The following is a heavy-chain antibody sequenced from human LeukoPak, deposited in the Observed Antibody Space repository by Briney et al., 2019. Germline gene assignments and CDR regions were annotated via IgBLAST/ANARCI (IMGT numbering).Heavy chain of an antibody. CDR2: INHSGST. D-gene: IGHD6-6*01. CDR3: ARALIAARPDY. Sequence: SSETLSLTCAVYGGSFSGYYWSWIRQPPGKGLEWIGEINHSGSTNYNPSLKSRVTISVDTSKNQFSLKLSSVTAADTAVYYCARALIAARPDYWGQGTLVTVSS. CDR1: GGSFSGYY. J-gene: IGHJ4*02. V-gene: IGHV4-34*01.